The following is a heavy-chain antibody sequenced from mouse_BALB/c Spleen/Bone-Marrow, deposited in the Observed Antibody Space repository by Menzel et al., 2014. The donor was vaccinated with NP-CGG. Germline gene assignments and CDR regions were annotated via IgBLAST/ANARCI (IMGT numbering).Heavy chain of an antibody. CDR1: GFDIKDTY. CDR3: ARLIFL. J-gene: IGHJ4*01. CDR2: IDPANGNT. Sequence: VQLQQPGAELVKPGASVKLSCTASGFDIKDTYMHWVKQRPEQGLEWIGRIDPANGNTKYDPKFQGKATITADTSSNTAYLQLSSLTSEDTAVYYCARLIFLWGQGTSVTVSS. V-gene: IGHV14-3*02.